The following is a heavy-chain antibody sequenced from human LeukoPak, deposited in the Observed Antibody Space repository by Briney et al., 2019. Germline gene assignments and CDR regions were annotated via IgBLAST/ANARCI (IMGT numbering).Heavy chain of an antibody. J-gene: IGHJ4*02. CDR1: GDSVSSNSAA. D-gene: IGHD6-13*01. CDR2: TYYRSKWYN. Sequence: PSQTLSLTCAISGDSVSSNSAAWNWIRQSPSRGLEWLGRTYYRSKWYNDYAVSVKSRITINPDTSKNRFSLQLNSVTPEDTVVYYCARSARLSSSFSSLDYWGQGTLVTVSS. CDR3: ARSARLSSSFSSLDY. V-gene: IGHV6-1*01.